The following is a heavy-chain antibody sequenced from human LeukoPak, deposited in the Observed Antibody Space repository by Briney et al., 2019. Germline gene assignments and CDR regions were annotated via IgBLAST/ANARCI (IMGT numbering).Heavy chain of an antibody. J-gene: IGHJ4*02. D-gene: IGHD3-22*01. CDR1: GFTFRSYA. V-gene: IGHV3-23*01. CDR2: ISGSGGST. CDR3: AKGREPYYDTSVIDY. Sequence: GGSLRLSCAASGFTFRSYAMSWVRQAPGKGLEWVSGISGSGGSTYYADFVKGRFTTSRDNSKNTVYLQMNSLRAEDTAVYYCAKGREPYYDTSVIDYWGQGTLVTVSS.